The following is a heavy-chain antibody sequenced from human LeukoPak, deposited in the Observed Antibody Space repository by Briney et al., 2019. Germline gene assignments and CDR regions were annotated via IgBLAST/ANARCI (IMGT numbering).Heavy chain of an antibody. V-gene: IGHV1-2*02. CDR2: INYNSGGT. J-gene: IGHJ6*03. CDR3: ARILTDSSSWPTPWGYYYYYYMDV. Sequence: GASVKVSCKASGYTFTGYYMHWVRQAPGQGLEGMGWINYNSGGTHYAQKFQGRVTMTTDTSTSTAYMELRSLRSDVTAVYYCARILTDSSSWPTPWGYYYYYYMDVWGKGTTVTVSS. CDR1: GYTFTGYY. D-gene: IGHD6-13*01.